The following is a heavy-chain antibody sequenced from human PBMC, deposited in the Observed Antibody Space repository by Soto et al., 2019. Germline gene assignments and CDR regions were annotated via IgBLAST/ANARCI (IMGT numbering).Heavy chain of an antibody. D-gene: IGHD1-1*01. J-gene: IGHJ3*02. CDR2: INPNRGDT. Sequence: QVHLVQSGAEVKKPGASVKVSCKSSGHTFNVYYLHWVRQAPGSGLEWMGKINPNRGDTTYSQRFQGRVTMTSDPSITTAYMDLTKLTSDDTAVYYCALVRQLNSPAEAFDIWGQGTVVTVSS. V-gene: IGHV1-2*02. CDR3: ALVRQLNSPAEAFDI. CDR1: GHTFNVYY.